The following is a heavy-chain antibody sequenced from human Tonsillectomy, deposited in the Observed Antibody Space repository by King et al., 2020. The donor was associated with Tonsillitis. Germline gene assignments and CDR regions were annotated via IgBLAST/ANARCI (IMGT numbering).Heavy chain of an antibody. V-gene: IGHV1-69*09. CDR2: ITPILGIA. J-gene: IGHJ4*02. Sequence: VQLVQSGAEVKKPGSSVKVSCKASGGTFSSYAISWVRQAPGQGLEWMGRITPILGIANYAQKFQGRVTITADKSTSTAYMELSSLRSEDTAVYYCATHRGSYGDYTYWGQGTLVTVSS. CDR3: ATHRGSYGDYTY. D-gene: IGHD4-17*01. CDR1: GGTFSSYA.